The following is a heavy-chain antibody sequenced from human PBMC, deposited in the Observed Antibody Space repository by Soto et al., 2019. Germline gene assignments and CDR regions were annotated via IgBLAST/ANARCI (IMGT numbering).Heavy chain of an antibody. CDR3: ATHRCISSSCYQGNNWFDP. V-gene: IGHV1-24*01. J-gene: IGHJ5*02. CDR2: FDPEDGET. Sequence: ASVKVSCKVSGYTLTELSMHWVRQAPGKGLEWMGGFDPEDGETIYAQKFQGRVTMTEDTSTDTAYMELRSLRSEDTAVYYCATHRCISSSCYQGNNWFDPWAQGTLVTVSP. CDR1: GYTLTELS. D-gene: IGHD2-2*01.